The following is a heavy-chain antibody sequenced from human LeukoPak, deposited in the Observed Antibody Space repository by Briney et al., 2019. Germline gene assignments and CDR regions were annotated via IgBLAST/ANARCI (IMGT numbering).Heavy chain of an antibody. V-gene: IGHV1-2*02. Sequence: GASVKVSCKASGYTFTGYYMHWVRQAPGQGLEWMGWINPNSGGTNYAQKFQGRVTMTRDTSISTAYMGLSRLRSDDTAVYYCARTAMVVYYYYGMDVWGQGTTVTVSS. CDR2: INPNSGGT. CDR1: GYTFTGYY. D-gene: IGHD5-18*01. CDR3: ARTAMVVYYYYGMDV. J-gene: IGHJ6*02.